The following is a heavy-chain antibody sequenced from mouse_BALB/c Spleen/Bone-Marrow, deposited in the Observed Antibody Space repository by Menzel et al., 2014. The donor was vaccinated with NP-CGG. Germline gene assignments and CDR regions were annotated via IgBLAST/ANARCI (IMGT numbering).Heavy chain of an antibody. J-gene: IGHJ4*01. V-gene: IGHV2-6-4*01. Sequence: QVQLKESGPGLVAPSQNLSITCTVSGFSLSRYNIHWIRQPPGKGPEWLGMIWGGGGTDHNSALKSRLRISKDNSKSQIFLKINSLQIDDTAMYYCARKDGGYYVMDYWGQGTSVTVSS. CDR3: ARKDGGYYVMDY. CDR2: IWGGGGT. D-gene: IGHD2-3*01. CDR1: GFSLSRYN.